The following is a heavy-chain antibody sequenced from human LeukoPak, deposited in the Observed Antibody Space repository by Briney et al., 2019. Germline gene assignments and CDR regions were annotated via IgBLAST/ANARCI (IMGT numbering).Heavy chain of an antibody. Sequence: ASVKVSCKTSGYTFTGYYMHWVRQAPGQGLEWMGWINPNSGGTNYAQKFQGRVTMTRDTSISTAYMELSRLRSDDTAVYHCARVSDDFWSGGNWFDPWGQGTLVTVSS. D-gene: IGHD3-3*01. V-gene: IGHV1-2*02. CDR3: ARVSDDFWSGGNWFDP. CDR2: INPNSGGT. J-gene: IGHJ5*02. CDR1: GYTFTGYY.